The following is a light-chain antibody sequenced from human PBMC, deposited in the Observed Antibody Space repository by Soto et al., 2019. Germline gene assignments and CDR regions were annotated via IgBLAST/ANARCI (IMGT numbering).Light chain of an antibody. J-gene: IGKJ4*01. Sequence: VLTQSPCTLSLSAGERATLSCRASQSISSSYLAWYQQQAGQPPRLLIYGASSRATGVPDMFSGSGSCTTFILIISRLAPADFAVYYCQQYCGSHLTFGGGTKVEIK. V-gene: IGKV3-20*01. CDR2: GAS. CDR1: QSISSSY. CDR3: QQYCGSHLT.